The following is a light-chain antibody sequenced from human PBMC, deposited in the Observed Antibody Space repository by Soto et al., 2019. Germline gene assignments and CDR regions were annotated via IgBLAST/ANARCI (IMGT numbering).Light chain of an antibody. J-gene: IGLJ1*01. Sequence: QSVLTQPASVSGSPGQSITISCTGTSSDIGTYNLASWYQQHPGKAPKLMIYEVNKRPSGVSDRFSGSKSGSTASLTISGLQAEDEADYYCCSYAGSSTLYVFGTGTKVTVL. CDR2: EVN. CDR3: CSYAGSSTLYV. V-gene: IGLV2-23*02. CDR1: SSDIGTYNL.